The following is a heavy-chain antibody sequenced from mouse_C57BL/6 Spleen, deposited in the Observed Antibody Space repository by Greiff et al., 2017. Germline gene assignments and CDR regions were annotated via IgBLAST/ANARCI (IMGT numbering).Heavy chain of an antibody. V-gene: IGHV1-61*01. Sequence: QVQLQQPGAELVRPGSSVKLSCKASGYTFTSYWMDWVKQRPGQGLEWIGNIYPSDSETHYNQKFKDKATLTVDKSSSTAYMQLSSLTSEDSAVYYCARNHYGSGDAMDYWGQGTSVTVSS. D-gene: IGHD1-1*01. CDR3: ARNHYGSGDAMDY. J-gene: IGHJ4*01. CDR2: IYPSDSET. CDR1: GYTFTSYW.